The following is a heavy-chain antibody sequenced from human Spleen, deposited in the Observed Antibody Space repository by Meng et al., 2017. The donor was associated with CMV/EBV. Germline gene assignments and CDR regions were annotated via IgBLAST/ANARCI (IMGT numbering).Heavy chain of an antibody. CDR3: ARGIVVVPAVHKWARTWFDP. D-gene: IGHD2-2*01. Sequence: SETLSLTCTVSGGSISSQYWSWIRQPPGKGLEWIGVTTNYNPSLRSRATISMDTSKNQFSLKLSSVTAADTAVYYCARGIVVVPAVHKWARTWFDPWGQGTLVTVSS. J-gene: IGHJ5*02. V-gene: IGHV4-59*11. CDR1: GGSISSQY. CDR2: VTT.